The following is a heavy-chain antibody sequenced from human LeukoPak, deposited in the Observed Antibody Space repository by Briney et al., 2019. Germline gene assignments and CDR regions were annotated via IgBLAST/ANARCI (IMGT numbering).Heavy chain of an antibody. CDR3: ARDFTTHFDH. CDR1: GFTLSSYA. D-gene: IGHD1-26*01. J-gene: IGHJ4*02. CDR2: ISYDGSNK. V-gene: IGHV3-30-3*01. Sequence: GGSLRLSCAASGFTLSSYAMHWVRQAPGKGLEWVAVISYDGSNKYYADSVKGRFTISRDNPKNTLNLQMNSLRAEDTAVYYCARDFTTHFDHWGQGTLVTVSS.